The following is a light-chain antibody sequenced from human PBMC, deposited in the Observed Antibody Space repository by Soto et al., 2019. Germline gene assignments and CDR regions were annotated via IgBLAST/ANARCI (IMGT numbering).Light chain of an antibody. J-gene: IGLJ3*02. Sequence: QSVLTQPPSASGTPGQRVTISCSGSSSNIGDNYVFWYQQFPGAAPKPLIFNNNQRPSGVPDRFSGAKSGTSASLSISGLRSEDEADYHCAAWDDSLSGWVFGGGTQLNVL. CDR3: AAWDDSLSGWV. V-gene: IGLV1-47*02. CDR2: NNN. CDR1: SSNIGDNY.